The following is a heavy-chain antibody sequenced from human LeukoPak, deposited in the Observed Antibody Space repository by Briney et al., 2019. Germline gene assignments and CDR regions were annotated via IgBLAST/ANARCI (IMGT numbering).Heavy chain of an antibody. V-gene: IGHV3-33*01. Sequence: GGALRLSCAASGFTFSSYGMHWVRHPPAKELEWVAVIWYDGSNKYYADSVKDRFAISRDNSKNTLYLQMSSLRAEDTAVYYCARGGEYGDYGMDVWGQGTTVTVSS. CDR3: ARGGEYGDYGMDV. CDR2: IWYDGSNK. CDR1: GFTFSSYG. D-gene: IGHD3-16*01. J-gene: IGHJ6*02.